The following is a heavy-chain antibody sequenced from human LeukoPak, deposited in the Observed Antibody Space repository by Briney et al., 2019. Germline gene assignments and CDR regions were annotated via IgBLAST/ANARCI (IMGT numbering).Heavy chain of an antibody. CDR1: GFTFSSYA. CDR2: IYYSGST. J-gene: IGHJ4*02. V-gene: IGHV4-59*01. Sequence: GSLRLSCAASGFTFSSYAMSWIRQPPGKGLEWIGYIYYSGSTNYNPSLKSRVTISVDTSKNQFSLKLSSVTAADTAVYYCARGRSSVDYWGQGTLVTVSS. CDR3: ARGRSSVDY. D-gene: IGHD6-6*01.